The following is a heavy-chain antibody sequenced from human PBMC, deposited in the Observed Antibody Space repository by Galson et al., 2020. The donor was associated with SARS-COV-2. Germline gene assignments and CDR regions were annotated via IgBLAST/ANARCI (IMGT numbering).Heavy chain of an antibody. CDR2: TYDSGST. Sequence: SETLSLTCTVSGGSISSSIYFWGWIRQPPGKALQWIGTTYDSGSTYYDPSLQSRLTISVDTSKNQFSLKLSSVTAADTAVYYCARHGRGELLFPFDYWGQGILVTVSS. CDR3: ARHGRGELLFPFDY. D-gene: IGHD1-26*01. CDR1: GGSISSSIYF. V-gene: IGHV4-39*01. J-gene: IGHJ4*02.